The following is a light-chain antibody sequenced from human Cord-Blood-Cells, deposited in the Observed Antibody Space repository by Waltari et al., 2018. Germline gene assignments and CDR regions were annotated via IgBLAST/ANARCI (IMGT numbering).Light chain of an antibody. CDR2: CAS. Sequence: IVMTKSPVSLAASLGERATINCKSSQRGLYSSNNKNYVAWYQQKPGQPPKLLIYCASTRESGIPDRFSGSGSGTDFTLTISSLQAEDVAVYYCQQYYSTLLAFGGGTKVEIK. CDR1: QRGLYSSNNKNY. J-gene: IGKJ4*01. CDR3: QQYYSTLLA. V-gene: IGKV4-1*01.